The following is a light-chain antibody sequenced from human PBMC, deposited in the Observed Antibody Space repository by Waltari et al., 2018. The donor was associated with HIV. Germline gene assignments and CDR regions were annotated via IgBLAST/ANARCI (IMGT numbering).Light chain of an antibody. J-gene: IGLJ1*01. CDR2: EVS. CDR1: RSDVGGYNY. CDR3: SSYTSSSTSHV. V-gene: IGLV2-14*01. Sequence: QSALTQPASVSGSPGQSITISCTGTRSDVGGYNYAPCYQQHPGKAPKLMIYEVSNRPSGVSNRFSGSKSGNTASLTISGLQAEDEADYYCSSYTSSSTSHVFGTGTKVTVL.